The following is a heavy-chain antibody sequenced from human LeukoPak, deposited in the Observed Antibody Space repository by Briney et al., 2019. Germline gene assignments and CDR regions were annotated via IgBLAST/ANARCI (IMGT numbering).Heavy chain of an antibody. Sequence: GGSLRLSCAASGFTFSSYAMNWVRQAPGKGLEWVSGIRGSGGSTYCADSVKGRFTISRDNSKNTVYLQMNSLRAEDTAVYYCAKSGLDWLFYFDNWGQGTLVTVSS. CDR1: GFTFSSYA. J-gene: IGHJ4*02. CDR3: AKSGLDWLFYFDN. V-gene: IGHV3-23*01. D-gene: IGHD3-9*01. CDR2: IRGSGGST.